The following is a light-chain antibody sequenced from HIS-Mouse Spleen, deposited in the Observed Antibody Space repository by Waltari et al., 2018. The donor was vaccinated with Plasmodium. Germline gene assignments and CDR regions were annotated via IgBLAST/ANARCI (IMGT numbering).Light chain of an antibody. J-gene: IGLJ1*01. CDR2: DVS. Sequence: QSALTQPPSLSASPVQPTTIPCTVPSTDAGVYNSVSWYQHHPGKAPKLMIYDVSNRPSGVSNRFSGSKSGNTASLTISGLQAEDEADYYCSSYTSSSTYVFGTGTKVTVL. V-gene: IGLV2-14*03. CDR3: SSYTSSSTYV. CDR1: STDAGVYNS.